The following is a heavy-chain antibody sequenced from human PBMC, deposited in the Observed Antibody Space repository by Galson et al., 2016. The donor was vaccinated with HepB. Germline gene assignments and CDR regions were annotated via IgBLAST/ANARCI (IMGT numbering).Heavy chain of an antibody. CDR2: ISGSGGST. D-gene: IGHD6-19*01. J-gene: IGHJ3*01. CDR3: ARPRRQWLVRFDGDALQF. V-gene: IGHV3-23*01. Sequence: SLRLSCAASGFTFSSYAMSWVRQAPGKGLEWVSAISGSGGSTYYGDSVKGRFSISRDNSKNTLYLQMNSLRAEDTAVYYCARPRRQWLVRFDGDALQFWGQGTMVSVSS. CDR1: GFTFSSYA.